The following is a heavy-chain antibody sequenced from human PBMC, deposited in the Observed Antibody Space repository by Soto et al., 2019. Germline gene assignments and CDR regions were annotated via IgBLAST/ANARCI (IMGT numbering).Heavy chain of an antibody. CDR3: SRDYYGFDH. D-gene: IGHD3-22*01. V-gene: IGHV4-4*02. Sequence: SETLSLTCDVSSVSITSSNWWTWVRQPPGKGLEWLGKISHSGTVNYNATLRSRVTISVDKPKNQLSLKLMSVTAADTAVYYCSRDYYGFDHWGPGILVTVSS. CDR1: SVSITSSNW. CDR2: ISHSGTV. J-gene: IGHJ5*02.